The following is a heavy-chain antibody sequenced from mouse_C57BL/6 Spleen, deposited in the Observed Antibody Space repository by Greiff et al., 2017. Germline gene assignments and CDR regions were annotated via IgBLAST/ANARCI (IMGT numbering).Heavy chain of an antibody. Sequence: QVQLQQSGPELVKPGASVKISCKASGYAFSSSWMNWVKQRPGKGLEWIGRIYPGDGDTNYNGKFKGKATLTADKSSSTAYMHLSSLTSEDSAVYFCARSWLNYYAMDYWGQGTSVTVSS. V-gene: IGHV1-82*01. J-gene: IGHJ4*01. D-gene: IGHD2-2*01. CDR2: IYPGDGDT. CDR1: GYAFSSSW. CDR3: ARSWLNYYAMDY.